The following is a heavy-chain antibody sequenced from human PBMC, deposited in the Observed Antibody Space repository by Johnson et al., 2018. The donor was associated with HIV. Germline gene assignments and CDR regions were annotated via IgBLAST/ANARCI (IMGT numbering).Heavy chain of an antibody. CDR2: IKQDGSEK. V-gene: IGHV3-7*04. Sequence: VQLVESGGGLVQPGGSLRLSCAASGFTFSSYWMSWVRQAPGKGLEWVANIKQDGSEKYYVDSVKGRFTISRDNAKNSLYLQMNSLRAEDTAVDYCARGRTGTKYDAFDIWGQGTMVTVSS. CDR3: ARGRTGTKYDAFDI. CDR1: GFTFSSYW. D-gene: IGHD1-7*01. J-gene: IGHJ3*02.